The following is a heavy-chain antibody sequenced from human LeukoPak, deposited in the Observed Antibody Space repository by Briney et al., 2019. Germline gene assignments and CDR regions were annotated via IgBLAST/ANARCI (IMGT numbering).Heavy chain of an antibody. Sequence: SETLSLTCTVSGGSISSSSYYWGWIRQPPGKGLEWIGSIYYSGSTNYNPSLKSRVTISVDTSKNQFSLRLSSVTAADTAVYYCARDRYYYDDSGSAFDIWGQGTMVTVSS. V-gene: IGHV4-39*07. CDR3: ARDRYYYDDSGSAFDI. CDR1: GGSISSSSYY. D-gene: IGHD3-22*01. J-gene: IGHJ3*02. CDR2: IYYSGST.